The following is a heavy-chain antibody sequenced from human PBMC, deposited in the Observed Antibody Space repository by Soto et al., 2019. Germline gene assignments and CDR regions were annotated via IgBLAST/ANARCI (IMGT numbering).Heavy chain of an antibody. Sequence: PSETLSLTCTVSGGSISSGGYYWSWIRQHPGKGLEWIGYIYYSGSTYYNPSLKSRVTISVDTSKNQFSLKLSSVTAADTAVYYCARGVRPNYFEYWGQGTLVTVSS. CDR2: IYYSGST. CDR3: ARGVRPNYFEY. CDR1: GGSISSGGYY. J-gene: IGHJ4*02. D-gene: IGHD3-22*01. V-gene: IGHV4-31*03.